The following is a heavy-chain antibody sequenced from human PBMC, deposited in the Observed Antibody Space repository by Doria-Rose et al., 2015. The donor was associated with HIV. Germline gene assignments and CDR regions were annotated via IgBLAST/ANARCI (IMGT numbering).Heavy chain of an antibody. V-gene: IGHV4-31*03. D-gene: IGHD3-3*01. CDR2: AYYTGTS. Sequence: CRLSGASVSSRGYYWNWIRQVPGKGLESLGYAYYTGTSDYSPSLKSRLNMAVDTSKNQFSLKLSFVTVADTAVYYCARMGSYRELDYWGQGALVIVSA. J-gene: IGHJ4*02. CDR1: GASVSSRGYY. CDR3: ARMGSYRELDY.